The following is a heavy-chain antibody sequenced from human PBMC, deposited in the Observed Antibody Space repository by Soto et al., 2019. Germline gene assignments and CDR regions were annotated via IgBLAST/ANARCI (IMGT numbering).Heavy chain of an antibody. D-gene: IGHD3-16*02. CDR2: ISGTGIDI. CDR3: ARERVVNYTDYYFDY. CDR1: GFDFYYYN. Sequence: EVQLVESGGGLVEPGGSLRLSCAASGFDFYYYNMNWVRQAPGRGLEWVSSISGTGIDIHFADSVKVRFVISRDNAKTSLYLQMNSLRPEDTAVYYCARERVVNYTDYYFDYWGHGTLVTVSS. V-gene: IGHV3-21*01. J-gene: IGHJ4*01.